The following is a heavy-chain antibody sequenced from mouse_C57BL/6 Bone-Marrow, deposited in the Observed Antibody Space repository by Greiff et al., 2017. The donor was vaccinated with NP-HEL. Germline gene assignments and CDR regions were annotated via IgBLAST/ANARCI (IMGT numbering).Heavy chain of an antibody. J-gene: IGHJ4*01. V-gene: IGHV1-69*01. D-gene: IGHD1-1*01. CDR1: GYTFTSYW. CDR2: IDPSDSYT. CDR3: ARYYYAIYLGIGY. Sequence: QVKLQQPGAELVMPGASVKLSCKASGYTFTSYWMHWVKQRPGQGLEWIGEIDPSDSYTNYNQKFKGKATLTVDKSSSTAYMQLSSLTSEDSAVNYRARYYYAIYLGIGYCGQGTSVTLSS.